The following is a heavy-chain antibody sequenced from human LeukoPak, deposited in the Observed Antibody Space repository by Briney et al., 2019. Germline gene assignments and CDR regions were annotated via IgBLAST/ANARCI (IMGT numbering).Heavy chain of an antibody. CDR1: GFTFSSYA. CDR2: ISGSGGST. D-gene: IGHD2-15*01. Sequence: SGGSLRLPCAASGFTFSSYAMSWVRQAPGKGLEWVLAISGSGGSTYYADSVKGRFTISRDNSKNTLYLQMNSLRAEDTAVYYCAKERCSGGSCASFDIWGQGTMVTVSS. V-gene: IGHV3-23*01. J-gene: IGHJ3*02. CDR3: AKERCSGGSCASFDI.